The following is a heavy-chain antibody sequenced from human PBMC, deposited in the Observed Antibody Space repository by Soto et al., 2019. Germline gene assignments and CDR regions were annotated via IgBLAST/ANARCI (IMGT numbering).Heavy chain of an antibody. CDR3: ARYLLILGATYFDY. CDR2: INSDGSST. D-gene: IGHD2-15*01. V-gene: IGHV3-74*01. J-gene: IGHJ4*02. CDR1: GFTFSSYW. Sequence: PGGSLRLSCAASGFTFSSYWMHWVRQAPGKGLVWVSRINSDGSSTSYADSVKGRFTISRDNAKNTLYLQMNSLRAEDTAVYYCARYLLILGATYFDYWGQGTLVTGSS.